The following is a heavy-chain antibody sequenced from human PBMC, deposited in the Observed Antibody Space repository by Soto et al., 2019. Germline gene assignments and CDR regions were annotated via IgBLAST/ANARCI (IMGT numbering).Heavy chain of an antibody. CDR2: IYYSGST. CDR3: ARHDEVENWFDP. D-gene: IGHD1-1*01. CDR1: GGSISSYY. J-gene: IGHJ5*02. V-gene: IGHV4-59*08. Sequence: SETLSLTCTVSGGSISSYYWSWIRQPPGKGLEWIGYIYYSGSTNYNPSLKSRVTISVDTSKNQFSLKLSSVTAADTAVYYCARHDEVENWFDPWGQGTLVTVSS.